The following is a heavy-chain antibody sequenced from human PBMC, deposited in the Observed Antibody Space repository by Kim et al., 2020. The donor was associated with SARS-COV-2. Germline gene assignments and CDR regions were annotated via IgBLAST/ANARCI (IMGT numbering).Heavy chain of an antibody. CDR1: GYTFSSFS. CDR2: INPSDGGA. CDR3: GRGLASPVMGLGWGPKRLYYHHAMDV. Sequence: ASVKVSCKASGYTFSSFSIHWVRQAPGQGLEWMGIINPSDGGASYAENFQGRVTMTRDTFRSTVYMELSSLIYDDTAMYYCGRGLASPVMGLGWGPKRLYYHHAMDVWGQGTTVIVSS. J-gene: IGHJ6*02. V-gene: IGHV1-46*01. D-gene: IGHD1-26*01.